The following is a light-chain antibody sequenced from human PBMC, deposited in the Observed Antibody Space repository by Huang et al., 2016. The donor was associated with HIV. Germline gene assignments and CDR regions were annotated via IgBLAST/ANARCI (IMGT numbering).Light chain of an antibody. CDR1: QAIGIY. CDR3: QQSYSTPYT. CDR2: AAS. Sequence: IQMTQIPSSLSASVGDRLTITCRASQAIGIYLNWYQQKPGKAPTLLSYAASSLQGGVPSRFSGSESGTDFTLTISSLQPEDFATYYCQQSYSTPYTFGQGTKVEIK. J-gene: IGKJ2*01. V-gene: IGKV1-39*01.